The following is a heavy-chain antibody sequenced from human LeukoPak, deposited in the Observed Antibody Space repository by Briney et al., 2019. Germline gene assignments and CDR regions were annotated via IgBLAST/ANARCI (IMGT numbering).Heavy chain of an antibody. V-gene: IGHV3-23*01. CDR1: RFTFMSYA. J-gene: IGHJ4*02. D-gene: IGHD2-2*01. Sequence: PGGSLRLSCAAARFTFMSYAMNWVRQAPGKGLEWVSVIGGSGSSTNYADSVKGRFTISRDNSKNTLYLQMSSLRVEDTAVYYCGKAHCSRTRCSRADNWGQGTLVTVSS. CDR2: IGGSGSST. CDR3: GKAHCSRTRCSRADN.